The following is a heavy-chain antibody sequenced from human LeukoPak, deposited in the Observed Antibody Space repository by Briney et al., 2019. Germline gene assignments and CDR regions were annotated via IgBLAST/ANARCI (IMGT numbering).Heavy chain of an antibody. Sequence: ASVKVSCKASGYTFTSYDINWVRQATGQGLEWMGWMNPNSGNTGYAQKFQGRVTMTRNTSISTAYMELSSLRSEDTAVCYCARVGRGVSGLDYWGQGTLVTVSS. J-gene: IGHJ4*02. CDR1: GYTFTSYD. CDR2: MNPNSGNT. V-gene: IGHV1-8*01. CDR3: ARVGRGVSGLDY. D-gene: IGHD3-10*01.